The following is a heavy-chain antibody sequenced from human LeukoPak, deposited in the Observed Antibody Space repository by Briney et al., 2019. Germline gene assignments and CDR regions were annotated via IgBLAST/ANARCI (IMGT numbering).Heavy chain of an antibody. CDR1: GGTFSSYA. V-gene: IGHV1-69*13. CDR2: IIPIFGTA. J-gene: IGHJ6*02. D-gene: IGHD3-10*01. Sequence: GASVTVSCTASGGTFSSYAISWVRQAPGQGLEWMGGIIPIFGTANYAQKFQGRVTITADESTSTAYMELSSLRSEDTAVYYCASSRGGYYYGMDVWGQGTTVTVSS. CDR3: ASSRGGYYYGMDV.